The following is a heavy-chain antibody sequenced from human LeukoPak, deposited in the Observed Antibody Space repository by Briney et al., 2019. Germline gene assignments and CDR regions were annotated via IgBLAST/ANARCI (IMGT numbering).Heavy chain of an antibody. D-gene: IGHD3-10*01. CDR2: IYDSGAT. Sequence: SETLSLTCTVSGGSISSYYWSWIRQPAGKGLEWIGYIYDSGATDYNPSLKSRVTISGDTSKNQVSLKLSSVTAADTAVYYCARDRDLHEFDYWGQGTLVTVSS. CDR1: GGSISSYY. CDR3: ARDRDLHEFDY. V-gene: IGHV4-59*01. J-gene: IGHJ4*02.